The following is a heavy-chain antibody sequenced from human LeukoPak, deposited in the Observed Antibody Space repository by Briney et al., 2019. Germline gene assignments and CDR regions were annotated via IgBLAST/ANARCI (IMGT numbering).Heavy chain of an antibody. CDR2: ISGSGGAT. CDR3: AKGPVVNLDQ. D-gene: IGHD4-23*01. J-gene: IGHJ4*02. Sequence: GGSLRLSCAASGFTFNSYAMTWVRQAPGKGLEWVSLISGSGGATYYADSMKGRFTISRDNSKNTLYLQMNSLRADDTAVYYCAKGPVVNLDQWGQGTLVTVSS. CDR1: GFTFNSYA. V-gene: IGHV3-23*01.